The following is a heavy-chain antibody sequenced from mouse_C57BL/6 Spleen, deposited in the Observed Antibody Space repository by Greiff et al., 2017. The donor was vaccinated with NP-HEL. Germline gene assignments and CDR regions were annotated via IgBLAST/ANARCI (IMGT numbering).Heavy chain of an antibody. CDR2: IYPGSGNT. CDR3: ARDSNYFYFDY. CDR1: GYTFTDYY. J-gene: IGHJ2*01. V-gene: IGHV1-84*01. Sequence: VQGVESGPELVKPGASVKISCKASGYTFTDYYINWVKQRPGQGLEWIGWIYPGSGNTKYNEKFKGKATLTVDTSSSTAYMQLSSLTSEDSAVYFCARDSNYFYFDYWGQGTTLTVSS. D-gene: IGHD2-5*01.